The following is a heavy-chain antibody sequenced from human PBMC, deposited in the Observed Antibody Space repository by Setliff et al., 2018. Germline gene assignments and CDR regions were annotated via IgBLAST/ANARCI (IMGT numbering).Heavy chain of an antibody. J-gene: IGHJ6*03. CDR2: INHSGST. D-gene: IGHD1-1*01. Sequence: PSETLSLTCAVSGYSINSDCFWGWVRQPPGKGLEWIGEINHSGSTNYIPSLKSRLTISVDTSKNQFSLKLSSVTAADTAVYYCARANKKLDYYYYYYMDVWGKGTTVTVS. CDR3: ARANKKLDYYYYYYMDV. CDR1: GYSINSDCF. V-gene: IGHV4-38-2*01.